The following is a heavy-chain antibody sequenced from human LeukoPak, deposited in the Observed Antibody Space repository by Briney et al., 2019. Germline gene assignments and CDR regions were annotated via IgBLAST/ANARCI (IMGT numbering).Heavy chain of an antibody. D-gene: IGHD5-12*01. CDR2: VYPKTGGT. J-gene: IGHJ4*02. CDR1: GYTFTDYY. CDR3: ARGGHGQNFDY. Sequence: ASVKVSCKASGYTFTDYYMHWVRQAPGQGLEWVGWVYPKTGGTNYAQMIQGRVTMTRDTTINTVFLELSRPRSDDTAVYYCARGGHGQNFDYWGQGTLVTVSS. V-gene: IGHV1-2*02.